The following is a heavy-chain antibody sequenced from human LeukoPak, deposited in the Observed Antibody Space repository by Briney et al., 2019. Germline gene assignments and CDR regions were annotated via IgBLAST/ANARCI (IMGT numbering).Heavy chain of an antibody. CDR1: EFSVGSNY. Sequence: PGGSLRLSCAASEFSVGSNYMTWVRQAPGKGLEWVSLIYSGGSTYYADSVKGRFTISRDNSKNTLYLQMNSLRAEDTAVYYCAKVRKSGSDKGYPDYWGQGTLVTVSS. CDR2: IYSGGST. CDR3: AKVRKSGSDKGYPDY. V-gene: IGHV3-66*01. D-gene: IGHD1-26*01. J-gene: IGHJ4*02.